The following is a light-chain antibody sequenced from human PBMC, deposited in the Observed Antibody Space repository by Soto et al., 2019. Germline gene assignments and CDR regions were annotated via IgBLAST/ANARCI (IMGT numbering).Light chain of an antibody. V-gene: IGLV1-47*01. CDR1: SSNIGSNY. J-gene: IGLJ1*01. Sequence: QSVLTQPPSASGTPGQRVTISCSGSSSNIGSNYVYWYQQLPGTAPKLLIYRNNQRPSGVPDRSSGSNSGTSASLAIRGLRSEDEADYYCAAWADSLSARYVFGPGTKVTVL. CDR2: RNN. CDR3: AAWADSLSARYV.